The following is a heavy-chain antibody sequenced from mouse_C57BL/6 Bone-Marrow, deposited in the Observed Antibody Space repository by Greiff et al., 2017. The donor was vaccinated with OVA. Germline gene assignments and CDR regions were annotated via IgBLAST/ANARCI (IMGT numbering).Heavy chain of an antibody. CDR2: INPNNGGT. J-gene: IGHJ4*01. D-gene: IGHD1-1*01. V-gene: IGHV1-26*01. CDR3: ARECDYGSSYPHAMDY. CDR1: GYTLTDYY. Sequence: EVQLQQSGPELVKPGASVKISCQASGYTLTDYYMNWVKQSHGKSLEWIGDINPNNGGTSYHQKFKGKATLTVDKSSSTAYMELRSLTSEDSAVYYCARECDYGSSYPHAMDYWGQGTSVTVSS.